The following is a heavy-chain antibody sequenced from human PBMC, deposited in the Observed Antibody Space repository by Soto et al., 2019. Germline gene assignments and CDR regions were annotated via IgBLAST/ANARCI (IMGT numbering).Heavy chain of an antibody. CDR1: GGTFSSYA. D-gene: IGHD5-18*01. V-gene: IGHV1-69*13. Sequence: SVKVSCKASGGTFSSYAISWVRQAPGQGLEWMGGIIPIFGTANYAQKFQGRVTITADESTSTAYMELSSLRSEDTAVYYCAREYSYGYDAFDIWGQGTMVTVSS. CDR2: IIPIFGTA. CDR3: AREYSYGYDAFDI. J-gene: IGHJ3*02.